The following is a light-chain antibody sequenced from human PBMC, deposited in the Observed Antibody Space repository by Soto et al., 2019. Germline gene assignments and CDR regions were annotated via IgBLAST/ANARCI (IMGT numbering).Light chain of an antibody. J-gene: IGLJ1*01. Sequence: QSALTQPASVSGSRGQSITISCTGTSSDVGGYDYVSWYQQHPGKAPKLMIYDVSNRPSGVSNRFSGSKSGNTASPTISGLQAEDEADYYCSSYTSSSTLLYVFGTGTKLTVL. CDR1: SSDVGGYDY. CDR2: DVS. CDR3: SSYTSSSTLLYV. V-gene: IGLV2-14*01.